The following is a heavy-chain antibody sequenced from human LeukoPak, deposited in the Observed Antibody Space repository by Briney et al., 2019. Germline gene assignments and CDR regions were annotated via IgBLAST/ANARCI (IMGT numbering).Heavy chain of an antibody. J-gene: IGHJ4*02. CDR3: ARLTDS. CDR1: GGSIVDNSFY. V-gene: IGHV4-39*01. CDR2: IFHSGTT. Sequence: SETLSLTCTVTGGSIVDNSFYWGWIRQPPGKGLEWIGRIFHSGTTNYNPSLERRVTIAVDTSKNQFSLRLTSVTAADTALYYCARLTDSWGQGTLVTVSS.